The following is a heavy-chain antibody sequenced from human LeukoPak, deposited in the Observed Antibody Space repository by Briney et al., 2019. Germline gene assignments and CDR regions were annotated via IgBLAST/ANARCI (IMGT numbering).Heavy chain of an antibody. J-gene: IGHJ4*02. Sequence: GASVRVSSTASGYTFTIYTMHWGRQAPGQRGERVGWINAGNGNTQYSQEFQGRVTITRDTSASTAYMELSSLRSEAMAVYYCARERAGAVAYFVYWGQGTLVTVSS. D-gene: IGHD6-19*01. CDR2: INAGNGNT. V-gene: IGHV1-3*03. CDR3: ARERAGAVAYFVY. CDR1: GYTFTIYT.